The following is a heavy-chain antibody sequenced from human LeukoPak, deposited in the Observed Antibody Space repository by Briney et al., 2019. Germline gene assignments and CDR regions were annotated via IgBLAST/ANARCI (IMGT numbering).Heavy chain of an antibody. CDR1: GFSFSDYY. Sequence: PGRSLRLSCAASGFSFSDYYLSWIRQVPGKGLEWVSSISGRNSPIYYADSVKGRFTISRDNAKNSLYLQMDSLRVEDTAFYYCARARAGYYALFQHWGQGSLVIVSS. CDR2: ISGRNSPI. D-gene: IGHD3-10*01. CDR3: ARARAGYYALFQH. V-gene: IGHV3-11*01. J-gene: IGHJ1*01.